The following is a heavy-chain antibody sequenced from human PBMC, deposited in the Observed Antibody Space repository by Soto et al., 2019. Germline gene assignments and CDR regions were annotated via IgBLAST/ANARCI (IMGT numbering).Heavy chain of an antibody. J-gene: IGHJ5*02. Sequence: PSETLSLTCAVYGGSFSGYYWSWIRQPPGKGLEWIGEINHSGSTNYNPSLKSRVTISVDTSKNQFSLKLSSVTAADTAVYYCARGLQTWPRTKSNWFDPWGQGTLVTVSS. CDR3: ARGLQTWPRTKSNWFDP. D-gene: IGHD1-7*01. CDR1: GGSFSGYY. CDR2: INHSGST. V-gene: IGHV4-34*01.